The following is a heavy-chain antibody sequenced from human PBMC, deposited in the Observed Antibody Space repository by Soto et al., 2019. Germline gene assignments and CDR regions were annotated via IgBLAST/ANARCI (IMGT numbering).Heavy chain of an antibody. J-gene: IGHJ4*02. Sequence: GGSLRLSCAASGFIVSNTYMSWVRQAPGKGLEWVSFIYSGGSTFYADSVKGRFTVSRDSSTNMLYPQMSSLTAEDTAVYYCVISISSPPSDPFCGRGSLDTVSA. D-gene: IGHD2-2*02. CDR3: VISISSPPSDPF. V-gene: IGHV3-66*01. CDR2: IYSGGST. CDR1: GFIVSNTY.